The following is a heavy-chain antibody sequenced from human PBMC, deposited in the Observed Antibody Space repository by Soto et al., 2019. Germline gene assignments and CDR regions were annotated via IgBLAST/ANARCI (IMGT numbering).Heavy chain of an antibody. CDR3: ARGGDCSGGSCYSD. J-gene: IGHJ4*02. CDR2: IYHSGST. D-gene: IGHD2-15*01. V-gene: IGHV4-30-2*01. CDR1: GGSISSGGYS. Sequence: SETLSLTCAVSGGSISSGGYSWSWIRQPPGKGLEWIGYIYHSGSTYYNPSLKSRVTISVDRSKNQFSLKLSSVTAADTAVYYCARGGDCSGGSCYSDWGQGTLVTVSS.